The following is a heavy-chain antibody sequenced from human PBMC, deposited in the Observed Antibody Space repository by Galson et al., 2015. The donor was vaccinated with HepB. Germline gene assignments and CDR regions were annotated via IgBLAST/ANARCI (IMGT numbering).Heavy chain of an antibody. CDR1: GGSISSYY. V-gene: IGHV4-59*12. Sequence: SETLSLTCTVSGGSISSYYWSWIRQPPGKGLEWIGYIYYSGSTNYNPSLKSRVTISVDTSKNQFSLKLSSVTAADTAVYYCARGNSLDYWGQGTLVTVSS. CDR3: ARGNSLDY. CDR2: IYYSGST. D-gene: IGHD2-21*01. J-gene: IGHJ4*02.